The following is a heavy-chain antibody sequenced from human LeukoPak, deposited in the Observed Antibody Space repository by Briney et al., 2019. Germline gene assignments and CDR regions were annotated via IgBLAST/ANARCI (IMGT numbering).Heavy chain of an antibody. Sequence: ASVKVSCKASGYTFTSYSISWVRQAPGQGLEWMGWISAYNGNTNYAQKLQGRVTMTTDTSTSTAYMELRSLRSDDTAVYYCARYGGGYCSGGSCYHDYWGQGTLVTVSS. V-gene: IGHV1-18*01. CDR1: GYTFTSYS. CDR2: ISAYNGNT. J-gene: IGHJ4*02. D-gene: IGHD2-15*01. CDR3: ARYGGGYCSGGSCYHDY.